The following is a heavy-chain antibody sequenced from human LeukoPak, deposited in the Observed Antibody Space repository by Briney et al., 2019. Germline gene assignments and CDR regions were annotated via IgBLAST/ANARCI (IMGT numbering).Heavy chain of an antibody. D-gene: IGHD2-21*02. CDR3: VGVTTDYYYGMDV. J-gene: IGHJ6*02. Sequence: GGSLRLSCAASGFAFTNAWMNWVRQAPGKGLEWVGRIKSKTDGGTTDYAAPVKGRFTISRDDSRNTLYLQMSSLKTEDTAVYYCVGVTTDYYYGMDVWGRGTPVTVSS. CDR1: GFAFTNAW. V-gene: IGHV3-15*07. CDR2: IKSKTDGGTT.